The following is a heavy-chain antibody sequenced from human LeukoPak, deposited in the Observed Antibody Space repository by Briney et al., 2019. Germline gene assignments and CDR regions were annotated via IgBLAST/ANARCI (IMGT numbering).Heavy chain of an antibody. V-gene: IGHV5-51*01. CDR1: GYSFTSYW. CDR3: ASQYGGDAGTLDY. Sequence: GESLKISCKGSGYSFTSYWIAWVRQMPGKGPECMGIVYTGDSDTRYTPSFQGQVTISADKSISTAYLQWSSLKASDTAMYYCASQYGGDAGTLDYWGPGTLVTVSS. D-gene: IGHD2-21*01. CDR2: VYTGDSDT. J-gene: IGHJ4*02.